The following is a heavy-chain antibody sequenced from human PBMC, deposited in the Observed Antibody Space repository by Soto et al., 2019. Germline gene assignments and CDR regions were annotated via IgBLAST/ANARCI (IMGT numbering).Heavy chain of an antibody. Sequence: QVQLVQSGAEVKKPGASVKVSCKASGYTFTSYGISWVRQAPGQGLEWMGWISAYNGNTNYAQKLQDRVTMTTDTSTSTAYMELRSLRSDDTDVYYCARGGPMSKSYCGGDCYLEEGYWGQGTLVTVSS. CDR3: ARGGPMSKSYCGGDCYLEEGY. D-gene: IGHD2-21*02. CDR1: GYTFTSYG. V-gene: IGHV1-18*01. CDR2: ISAYNGNT. J-gene: IGHJ4*02.